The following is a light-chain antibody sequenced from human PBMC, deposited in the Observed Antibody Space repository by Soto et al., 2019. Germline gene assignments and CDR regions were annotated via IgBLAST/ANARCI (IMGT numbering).Light chain of an antibody. CDR2: DVT. Sequence: QSALTQPASVSGSPGQSITISCTGTSSDVGGYNFVSWYQQHPGKAPKLMIYDVTNRPSGVSNRFSGSKSGDTASLTISGLQAEDEADYYCSSYTSRSALILFGGGTKLTGL. CDR3: SSYTSRSALIL. V-gene: IGLV2-14*03. CDR1: SSDVGGYNF. J-gene: IGLJ2*01.